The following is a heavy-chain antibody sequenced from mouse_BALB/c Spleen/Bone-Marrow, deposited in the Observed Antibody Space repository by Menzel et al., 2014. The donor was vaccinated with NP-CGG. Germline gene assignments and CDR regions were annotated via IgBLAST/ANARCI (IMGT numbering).Heavy chain of an antibody. V-gene: IGHV1-67*01. CDR1: GYTFTDYA. Sequence: VQLQQSGPELVRPGVSVKISCKGSGYTFTDYAMHWVKQSHAKSLEWIGVISTYSGNTNYNQKFKGKATMTVDKSSSTAHMELARLTSEDSAIYYCARGNRYDGAWFAYWGQGTLVTVSA. J-gene: IGHJ3*01. CDR3: ARGNRYDGAWFAY. CDR2: ISTYSGNT. D-gene: IGHD2-14*01.